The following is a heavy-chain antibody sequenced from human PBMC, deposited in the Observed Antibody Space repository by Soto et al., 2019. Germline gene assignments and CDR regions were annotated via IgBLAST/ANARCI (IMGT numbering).Heavy chain of an antibody. CDR3: ARGVLH. CDR1: GGSISSGGYY. V-gene: IGHV4-31*03. CDR2: ISYSGST. J-gene: IGHJ4*01. Sequence: QVQLQESGPGLVQPSQTLSLTCTVSGGSISSGGYYWSWIRQHPGTGLDWIGHISYSGSTYYNTSLKSRVTISVDTSRNQFSLIVNSVTAADTAGYYCARGVLHWGQGTLVTVSS.